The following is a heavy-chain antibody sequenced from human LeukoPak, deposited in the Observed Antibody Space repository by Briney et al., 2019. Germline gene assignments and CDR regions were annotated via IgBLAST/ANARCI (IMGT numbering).Heavy chain of an antibody. CDR1: GGTFSSYA. CDR2: IIPIFGTA. Sequence: SVKVSCKASGGTFSSYAISWVRQAPGQGLEWMGGIIPIFGTANYAQKFQGRVTITTDESTSTAYMELSSLRAEDTAVYYCARQVGAVTPYFDYWGQGTLVTVSS. V-gene: IGHV1-69*05. J-gene: IGHJ4*02. D-gene: IGHD1-26*01. CDR3: ARQVGAVTPYFDY.